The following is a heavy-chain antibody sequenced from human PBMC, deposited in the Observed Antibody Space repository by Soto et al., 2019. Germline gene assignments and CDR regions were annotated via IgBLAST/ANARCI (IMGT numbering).Heavy chain of an antibody. CDR1: GGSFSGYY. CDR2: IYYSGTT. Sequence: PSETLSLTCAVYGGSFSGYYWTWIRQPPGTGLEWIGTIYYSGTTYYNPSLKSRVTISVDTSKNQFSLELSSVTAADTAVYYCGRHDFGVVNNWFDPWGEGTLVTVS. V-gene: IGHV4-34*01. CDR3: GRHDFGVVNNWFDP. D-gene: IGHD3-3*01. J-gene: IGHJ5*02.